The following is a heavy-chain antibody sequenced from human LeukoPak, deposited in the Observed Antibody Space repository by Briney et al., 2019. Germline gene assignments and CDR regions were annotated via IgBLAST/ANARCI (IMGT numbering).Heavy chain of an antibody. V-gene: IGHV4-39*07. Sequence: SETLSLTCTVSGGSISTSGYYWGWIRQPPGKGLEWIGNIYHSGSTYYNPSLKSRVSISVDTSKNQFSLKLSSVTAADTAVYYCARVGSGWSPFYYYYYYMDVWGKGTTVTVSS. J-gene: IGHJ6*03. CDR1: GGSISTSGYY. CDR3: ARVGSGWSPFYYYYYYMDV. CDR2: IYHSGST. D-gene: IGHD6-19*01.